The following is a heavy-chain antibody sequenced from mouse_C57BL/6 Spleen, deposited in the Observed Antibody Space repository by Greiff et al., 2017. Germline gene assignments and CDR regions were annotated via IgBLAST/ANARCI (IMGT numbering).Heavy chain of an antibody. CDR2: IDPSDSYT. J-gene: IGHJ3*01. D-gene: IGHD2-5*01. CDR1: GYTFTSYW. V-gene: IGHV1-59*01. Sequence: QVQLQQPGAELVRPGTSVKLSCKASGYTFTSYWMHWVKQRPGQGLEWIGVIDPSDSYTNYNQKFKGKATLTVDTSSSTAYMQLSSLTSEDSAVSYCARPDYSNYVFAYWGQGTLVTVSA. CDR3: ARPDYSNYVFAY.